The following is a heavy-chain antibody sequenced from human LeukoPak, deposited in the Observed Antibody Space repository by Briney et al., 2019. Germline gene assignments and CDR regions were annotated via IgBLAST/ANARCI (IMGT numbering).Heavy chain of an antibody. CDR3: ARNEYYFDY. Sequence: GGSLRLSCATSGFTFSSYAMHWVRQAPGKGLEWVAVISYDGSNKYYADSVKGRFTISRDNSKNTLYLQMNSLRAEDTAVYYCARNEYYFDYWGQGTLVTVSS. CDR1: GFTFSSYA. CDR2: ISYDGSNK. J-gene: IGHJ4*02. V-gene: IGHV3-30-3*01.